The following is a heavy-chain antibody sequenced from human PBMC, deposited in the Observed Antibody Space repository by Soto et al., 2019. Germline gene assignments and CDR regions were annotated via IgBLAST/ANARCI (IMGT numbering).Heavy chain of an antibody. J-gene: IGHJ6*02. V-gene: IGHV1-46*01. CDR1: GYTFTSYY. Sequence: ASVTGSCQASGYTFTSYYMHWVRQAPGQGLEWMGIINPSGGSTSYAQKFQGRVTMTRDTSTSTVYMELSSLRSEDTAVYYCARAIRLAAAPRDYYYYGMDVWGQGTTVTVSS. CDR3: ARAIRLAAAPRDYYYYGMDV. CDR2: INPSGGST. D-gene: IGHD6-13*01.